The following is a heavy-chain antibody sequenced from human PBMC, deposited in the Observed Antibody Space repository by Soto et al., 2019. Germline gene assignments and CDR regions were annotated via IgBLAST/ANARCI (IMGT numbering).Heavy chain of an antibody. CDR1: GGTFSSYA. CDR3: ASALVPAADGELWYGEHFDY. CDR2: IIPIFGTA. D-gene: IGHD2-2*01. Sequence: QVQLVQSGAEVKKPGSSVKVSCKASGGTFSSYAISWVRQAPGQGLEWMGGIIPIFGTANYAQKFQGRVTITADESPSTAYMELSSLGSEDTAVYYCASALVPAADGELWYGEHFDYWGQGTLVTVSS. V-gene: IGHV1-69*12. J-gene: IGHJ4*02.